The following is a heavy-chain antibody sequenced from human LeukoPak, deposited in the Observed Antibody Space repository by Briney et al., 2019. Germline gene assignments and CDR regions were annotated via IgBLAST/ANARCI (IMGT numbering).Heavy chain of an antibody. CDR2: ISGSGGRK. Sequence: GGSLRPAHAPSGFTFSSYCIGSVSQAPGKGLEWRSAISGSGGRKYYAGTVKGRFTISRDNSKNKLYMQMNSLGAEDTAVYYCAEANWDDEYIFDCWGQGTLVTV. CDR3: AEANWDDEYIFDC. CDR1: GFTFSSYC. J-gene: IGHJ4*02. D-gene: IGHD1-1*01. V-gene: IGHV3-23*01.